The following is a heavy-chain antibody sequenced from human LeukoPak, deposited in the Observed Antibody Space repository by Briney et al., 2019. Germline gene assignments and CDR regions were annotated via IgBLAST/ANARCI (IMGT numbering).Heavy chain of an antibody. D-gene: IGHD6-13*01. Sequence: ASXKVSCKASGYTFTSYGISWVRQAPGQGLEWMGWISAYNGNTNYAQKLQGRVTMTTDTSTSTAYMELRSLRSDDTAVYYCARDLNSWYYFDYWGQGTLVTVSS. CDR2: ISAYNGNT. CDR3: ARDLNSWYYFDY. J-gene: IGHJ4*02. CDR1: GYTFTSYG. V-gene: IGHV1-18*01.